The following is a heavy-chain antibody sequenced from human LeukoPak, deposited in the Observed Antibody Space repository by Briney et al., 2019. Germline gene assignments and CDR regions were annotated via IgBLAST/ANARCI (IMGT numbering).Heavy chain of an antibody. J-gene: IGHJ6*02. Sequence: SETLSLTCTVSGGSVSSDAYYWSWIRQPPGKGLEWIGCIYNSGSANYNPSLKSRVTISVDTSKNQFSLKLSSVTAADTAVYYCASSEATTTPPPYGMDVWGQGTTVTVSS. CDR2: IYNSGSA. CDR1: GGSVSSDAYY. D-gene: IGHD5-12*01. V-gene: IGHV4-61*08. CDR3: ASSEATTTPPPYGMDV.